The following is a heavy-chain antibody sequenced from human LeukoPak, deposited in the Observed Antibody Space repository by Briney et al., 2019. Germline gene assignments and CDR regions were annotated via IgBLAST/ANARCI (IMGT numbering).Heavy chain of an antibody. J-gene: IGHJ4*02. CDR3: ARGRAGRYFDW. CDR2: INSDGSST. V-gene: IGHV3-74*01. CDR1: DFTFSTYW. Sequence: GGSLRLSCAGSDFTFSTYWMHWVRQAPGKGLVWVSRINSDGSSTSYADSVKGRFTISRDNAKNTLYLQMNSLRAEDTAVYYCARGRAGRYFDWWGQGTLVTVSS. D-gene: IGHD3-10*01.